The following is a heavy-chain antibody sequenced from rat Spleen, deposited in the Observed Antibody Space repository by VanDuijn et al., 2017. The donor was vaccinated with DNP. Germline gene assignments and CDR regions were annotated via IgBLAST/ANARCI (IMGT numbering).Heavy chain of an antibody. CDR3: AKGPNYGGHSDYFDN. D-gene: IGHD1-11*01. J-gene: IGHJ2*01. CDR2: INKGRDKR. Sequence: EVKLVESGGGLVQPGRSCKRSCAAPGFNSNDYWMGWVRPAPGDGLAWVGGINKGRDKRVYTPSLKDKFTISRYNSQNTLYLQMNKLGSEDTALYDCAKGPNYGGHSDYFDNWGQGVMVTVSS. CDR1: GFNSNDYW. V-gene: IGHV4-2*01.